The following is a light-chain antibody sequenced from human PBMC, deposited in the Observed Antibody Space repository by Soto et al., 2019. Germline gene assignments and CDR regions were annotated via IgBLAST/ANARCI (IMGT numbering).Light chain of an antibody. Sequence: QSALTQPPSASGSPGQSVTISCTGTSSDVGGYNYVSWYQQHPGKAPKLMIYEVTKRPSGVPDRFSGSKSSNTASLTVSGLQAEDEADYYCSSYVGNNNLIFGGGTKVTVL. CDR2: EVT. CDR3: SSYVGNNNLI. J-gene: IGLJ2*01. V-gene: IGLV2-8*01. CDR1: SSDVGGYNY.